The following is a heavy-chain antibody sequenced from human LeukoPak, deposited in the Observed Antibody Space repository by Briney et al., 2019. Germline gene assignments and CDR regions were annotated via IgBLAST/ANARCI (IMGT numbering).Heavy chain of an antibody. CDR3: AKWGDYDVLTGYYVSDY. Sequence: GGSLRLSCAASGFTFSNYAMSWVRQAPGKGLEWVSAITGSGGNTYYADSVKGRFTISKDNSKNTVFLQMNSLRAEDTAVYYCAKWGDYDVLTGYYVSDYWGQGTLVTVSS. D-gene: IGHD3-9*01. V-gene: IGHV3-23*01. CDR2: ITGSGGNT. CDR1: GFTFSNYA. J-gene: IGHJ4*02.